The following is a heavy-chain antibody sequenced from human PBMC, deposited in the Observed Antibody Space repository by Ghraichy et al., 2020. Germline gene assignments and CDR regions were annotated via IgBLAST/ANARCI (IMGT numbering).Heavy chain of an antibody. Sequence: GESLNISCAASGFTFSSYSMNWVRQAPGKGLEWVSSISSSSSYIYYADSVKGRFTISRDNAKNSLYLQMNSLRAEDTAVYYCARDWNPMVATEHWDNYYYYGMDVWGQGTTVTVSS. D-gene: IGHD5-12*01. J-gene: IGHJ6*02. V-gene: IGHV3-21*01. CDR2: ISSSSSYI. CDR1: GFTFSSYS. CDR3: ARDWNPMVATEHWDNYYYYGMDV.